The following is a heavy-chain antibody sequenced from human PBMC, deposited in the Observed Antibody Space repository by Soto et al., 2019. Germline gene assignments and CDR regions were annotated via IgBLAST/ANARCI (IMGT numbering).Heavy chain of an antibody. CDR2: ISYSGAT. Sequence: QLQLQESGPGLVKPSETLSLTCAVSGGSISSAWGWIRQPPGKGLEWIGSISYSGATYYNPSLKSRVTISVDTSRTQSSLHLRSVPAADTAVYFCARPAPPSYPYVDYWGQGILVTVSS. CDR3: ARPAPPSYPYVDY. J-gene: IGHJ4*02. D-gene: IGHD3-16*01. CDR1: GGSISSA. V-gene: IGHV4-39*01.